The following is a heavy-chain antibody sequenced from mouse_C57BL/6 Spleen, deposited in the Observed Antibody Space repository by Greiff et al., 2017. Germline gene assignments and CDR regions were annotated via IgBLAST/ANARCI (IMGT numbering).Heavy chain of an antibody. CDR2: IWTGGGT. D-gene: IGHD2-4*01. V-gene: IGHV2-9-1*01. J-gene: IGHJ3*01. Sequence: QVQLQQSGPGLVAPSQSLSITCTVSGFSLTSYAISWVRQPPGKGLEWLGVIWTGGGTNYNSALKSRLSISKDNSKSQVFLKMNSLQTDDTARYYCAGSYYDYDGSWFAYWGQGTLVTVSA. CDR1: GFSLTSYA. CDR3: AGSYYDYDGSWFAY.